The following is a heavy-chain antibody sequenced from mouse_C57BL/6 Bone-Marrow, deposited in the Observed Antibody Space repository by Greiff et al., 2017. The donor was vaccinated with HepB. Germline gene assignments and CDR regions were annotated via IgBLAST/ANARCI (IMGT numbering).Heavy chain of an antibody. CDR1: GFTFSDYG. Sequence: EVKLVESGGGLVKPGGSLKLSCAASGFTFSDYGMHWVRQAPEKGLEWVAYISSGSSTIYYADTVKGRFTISRDNAKNTLFLQMTSLRSEDTAMYYCARREGYYDYHYYAMDYWGQGTSVTVSS. J-gene: IGHJ4*01. CDR2: ISSGSSTI. V-gene: IGHV5-17*01. CDR3: ARREGYYDYHYYAMDY. D-gene: IGHD2-4*01.